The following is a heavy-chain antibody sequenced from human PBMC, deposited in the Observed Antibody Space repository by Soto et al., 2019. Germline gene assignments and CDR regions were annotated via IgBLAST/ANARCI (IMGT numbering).Heavy chain of an antibody. CDR1: GFTFSSYS. D-gene: IGHD4-17*01. CDR2: ISSSSSYM. J-gene: IGHJ3*02. Sequence: GGSLRLSCAASGFTFSSYSMNWVRQAPGKGLEWVSSISSSSSYMYYADSVKGRFTISRDNAKNSLYLQMNSLRAEDTAVYYCARDLPTVPFDIWGQGTMVTVSS. CDR3: ARDLPTVPFDI. V-gene: IGHV3-21*01.